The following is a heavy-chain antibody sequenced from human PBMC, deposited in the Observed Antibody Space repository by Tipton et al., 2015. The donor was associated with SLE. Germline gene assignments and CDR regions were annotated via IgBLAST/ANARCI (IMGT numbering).Heavy chain of an antibody. CDR3: AKGLVGTSFAD. CDR1: GFTFSSYA. Sequence: SLRLSCAASGFTFSSYAMSWVRQAPGKGLEWVSAISGSGGSTYYADSVKGLFTISRDNSKNTLYLQMNSLRAEDTAVYYCAKGLVGTSFADWGQGTLVTVSS. CDR2: ISGSGGST. V-gene: IGHV3-23*01. J-gene: IGHJ4*02. D-gene: IGHD2-8*02.